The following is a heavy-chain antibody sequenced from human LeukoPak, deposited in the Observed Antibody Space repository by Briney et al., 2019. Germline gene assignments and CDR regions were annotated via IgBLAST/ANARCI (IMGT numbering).Heavy chain of an antibody. D-gene: IGHD2-2*01. V-gene: IGHV4-59*01. CDR1: GGSISNYY. CDR2: IYYSGNT. CDR3: ARVRYCSTNRCYDREFDN. Sequence: SETLSLTCTVSGGSISNYYWSWIRQPPGKGLEWIGYIYYSGNTNYNPSLKSRVTISVDTSKNQFSLKLNSVTAADTAVYYCARVRYCSTNRCYDREFDNWGQGTLVTVSS. J-gene: IGHJ4*02.